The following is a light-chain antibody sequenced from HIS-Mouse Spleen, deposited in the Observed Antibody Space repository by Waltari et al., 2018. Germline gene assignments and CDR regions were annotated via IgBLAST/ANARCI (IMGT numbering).Light chain of an antibody. CDR3: QQSYSTPGT. CDR2: AAS. Sequence: DIQMTQSPSSLSASVGDRVTITCRASQSISSYLNWYQQKPGKAPKPLIYAASSLQSGVPYRFSGSGSGTDFTLTISSLQPEDFATYYCQQSYSTPGTFGQGTKVEIK. J-gene: IGKJ1*01. CDR1: QSISSY. V-gene: IGKV1-39*01.